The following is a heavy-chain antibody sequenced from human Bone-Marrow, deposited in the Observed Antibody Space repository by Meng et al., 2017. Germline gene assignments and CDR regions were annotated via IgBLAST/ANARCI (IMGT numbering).Heavy chain of an antibody. V-gene: IGHV3-74*01. J-gene: IGHJ6*02. Sequence: GESLKISCAASGFTFSSYWMHWVRQAPGKGLVWVSRINSDGSSTSYADSVKGRFTISRDNAKNTLYLQMNSLRAEDTAVYYCARDITRYSSGWFHYYYYYGMDVWGQGTTVTVSS. CDR3: ARDITRYSSGWFHYYYYYGMDV. CDR2: INSDGSST. CDR1: GFTFSSYW. D-gene: IGHD6-19*01.